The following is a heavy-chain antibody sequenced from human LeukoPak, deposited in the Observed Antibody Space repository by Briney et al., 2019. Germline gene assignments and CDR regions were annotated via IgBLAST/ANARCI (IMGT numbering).Heavy chain of an antibody. CDR2: IYYSGTA. V-gene: IGHV4-4*02. D-gene: IGHD5-18*01. Sequence: SETLSLTCAVSGDSITNPKWWSWVRQPPGKGLEWLGEIYYSGTANYDPSLGSRVTISVDKSKNQLSPRLSSVTAADTAVYYCASQRGYAYAFDSWGQGTLVTVSS. CDR1: GDSITNPKW. J-gene: IGHJ4*02. CDR3: ASQRGYAYAFDS.